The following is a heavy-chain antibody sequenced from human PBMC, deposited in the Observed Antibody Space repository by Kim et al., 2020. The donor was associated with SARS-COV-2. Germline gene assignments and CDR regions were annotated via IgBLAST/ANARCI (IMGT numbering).Heavy chain of an antibody. Sequence: SVKVSCKASGGTFSSYAISWVRQAPGQGLEWMGGIIPIFGTANYAQKFQGRVTITADESTSTAYMELSSLRSEDTAVYYCTRGLEHYDILTGLTSVYYYYGMDVWGQGTTVTVSS. CDR3: TRGLEHYDILTGLTSVYYYYGMDV. V-gene: IGHV1-69*13. J-gene: IGHJ6*02. CDR1: GGTFSSYA. CDR2: IIPIFGTA. D-gene: IGHD3-9*01.